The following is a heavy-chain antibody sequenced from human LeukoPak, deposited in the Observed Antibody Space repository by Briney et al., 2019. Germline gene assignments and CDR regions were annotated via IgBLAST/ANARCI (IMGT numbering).Heavy chain of an antibody. CDR3: AKDIGRGYVWGSYRYETYYFDY. J-gene: IGHJ4*02. Sequence: PGGSLRLSCAASGFTFSSYAMNWVRQAPGKGLEWVSVISDSGGSTYYADSVKGRFTISRDNSKNTLYLQMNSLRAEDTAVYYCAKDIGRGYVWGSYRYETYYFDYWGQGTLVTVSS. CDR2: ISDSGGST. V-gene: IGHV3-23*01. D-gene: IGHD3-16*02. CDR1: GFTFSSYA.